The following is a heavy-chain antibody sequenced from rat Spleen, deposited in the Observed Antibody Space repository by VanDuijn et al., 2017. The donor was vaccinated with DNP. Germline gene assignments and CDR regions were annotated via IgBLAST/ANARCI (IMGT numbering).Heavy chain of an antibody. CDR1: GFNFNDYW. CDR2: INKDSSTI. V-gene: IGHV4-2*01. CDR3: ASDEGGGAPFDY. Sequence: EVKLVESGGGLVQPGRYLKLSCAASGFNFNDYWMGWVRQAPGKGLEWIGAINKDSSTINYAPSLKDKFTISRDNAQNTLYLQMSKLGSEDTATYYCASDEGGGAPFDYWGQGVMVTVSS. D-gene: IGHD1-11*01. J-gene: IGHJ2*01.